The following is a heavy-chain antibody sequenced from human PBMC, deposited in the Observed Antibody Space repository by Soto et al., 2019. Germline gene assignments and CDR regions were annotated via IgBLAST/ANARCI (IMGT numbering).Heavy chain of an antibody. D-gene: IGHD2-2*01. CDR2: IIPIFGTA. CDR3: ASYCSSTSCRRYYYYGMDV. J-gene: IGHJ6*02. CDR1: GGTFSSYA. V-gene: IGHV1-69*01. Sequence: QVQLVQSGAEVKKPGSSVKVSCKASGGTFSSYAISWVRQAPGQGLEWMGGIIPIFGTANYAQKFQGRVTITADEYTSTAYMELSSLRSEDTAVYYCASYCSSTSCRRYYYYGMDVWGQGTTVTVSS.